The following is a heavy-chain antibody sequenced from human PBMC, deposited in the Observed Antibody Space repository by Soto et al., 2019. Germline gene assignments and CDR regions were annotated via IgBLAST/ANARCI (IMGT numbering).Heavy chain of an antibody. V-gene: IGHV4-59*08. D-gene: IGHD3-22*01. Sequence: SETLSLTCTVSGGSISSYYWSWIRQPPGKGLEWIGYIYYSGSTNYNPSLKSRVTISVDTSKNQFSLKLSSVTAADTAVYYCARRVRYYDSSGYFEWFDPWGQGTLVTVSS. CDR2: IYYSGST. J-gene: IGHJ5*02. CDR3: ARRVRYYDSSGYFEWFDP. CDR1: GGSISSYY.